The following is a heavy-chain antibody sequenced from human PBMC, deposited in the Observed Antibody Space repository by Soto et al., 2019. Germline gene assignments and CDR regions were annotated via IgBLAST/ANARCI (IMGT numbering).Heavy chain of an antibody. D-gene: IGHD4-4*01. CDR2: IIPILGIA. CDR3: AREEGVTPQNYYYYYMDV. Sequence: QVQLVQSGAEVKKPGSSVKVSCKASGGTFSSYTISWVRQAPGQGLEWMGRIIPILGIANYAQKFQGRVTITADKSTSTAYMELSSLRSEDTAVYYCAREEGVTPQNYYYYYMDVWGKGTTVTVSS. J-gene: IGHJ6*03. CDR1: GGTFSSYT. V-gene: IGHV1-69*08.